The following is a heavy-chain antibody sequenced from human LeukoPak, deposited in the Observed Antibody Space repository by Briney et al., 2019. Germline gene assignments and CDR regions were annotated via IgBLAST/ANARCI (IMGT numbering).Heavy chain of an antibody. CDR2: ISYDGSNK. CDR3: ARDRHYYDSSGYYYGPFGY. Sequence: GGSLRLSCAASGFTFSSYGMLWVRPAPGKGLEGVAVISYDGSNKYYADSVKGRFTIARDNAKNTLYLQMNSLRAEDTAVYYCARDRHYYDSSGYYYGPFGYWGQGTLVTVSS. CDR1: GFTFSSYG. D-gene: IGHD3-22*01. J-gene: IGHJ4*02. V-gene: IGHV3-30*03.